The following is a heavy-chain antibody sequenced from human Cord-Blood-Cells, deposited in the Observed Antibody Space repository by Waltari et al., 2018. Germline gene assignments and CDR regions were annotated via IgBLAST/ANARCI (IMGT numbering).Heavy chain of an antibody. CDR3: ARDQRGLEELDY. J-gene: IGHJ4*02. D-gene: IGHD1-1*01. V-gene: IGHV1-2*02. CDR1: GYTFTASY. Sequence: QLQLVPSGAEVKKPGASVKVSCKASGYTFTASYMHWVRQAPGQGLEWMGWINPNSGGTNYAQKFQGRVTMTRDTSISTAYMELSRLRSDDTAVYYCARDQRGLEELDYWGQGTLVTVSS. CDR2: INPNSGGT.